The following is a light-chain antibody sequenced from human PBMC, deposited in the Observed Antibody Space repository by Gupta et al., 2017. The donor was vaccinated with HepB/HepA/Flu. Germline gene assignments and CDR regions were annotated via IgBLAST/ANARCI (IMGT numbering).Light chain of an antibody. Sequence: DIVMTQSPLSLSVTPGQLASISCQSSQSLLHTDGKTYFSWYLQRPGQPPQLLIYGVSTRFSGVPDRFSGSESGTEFTLKISRVEAEDVGLYYCMQSKQFPITFGQGTPLGIK. CDR1: QSLLHTDGKTY. CDR3: MQSKQFPIT. V-gene: IGKV2D-29*01. CDR2: GVS. J-gene: IGKJ5*01.